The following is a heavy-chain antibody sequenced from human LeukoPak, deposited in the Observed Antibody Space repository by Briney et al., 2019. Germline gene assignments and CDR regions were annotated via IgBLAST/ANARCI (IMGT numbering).Heavy chain of an antibody. D-gene: IGHD5-18*01. Sequence: ASVKVSCKASGYTFTSYSMHWVRQAPGQGLEWMGIINPSGGSTSYAQKFQGRVTMTRDTSTSTVYMELSSLRSDDTAVYYCARDVDTAMVLNYWGQGTLVTVSP. CDR2: INPSGGST. J-gene: IGHJ4*02. CDR3: ARDVDTAMVLNY. CDR1: GYTFTSYS. V-gene: IGHV1-46*01.